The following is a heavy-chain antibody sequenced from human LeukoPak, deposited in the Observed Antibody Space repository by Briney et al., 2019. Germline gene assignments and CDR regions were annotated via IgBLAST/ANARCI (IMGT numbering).Heavy chain of an antibody. CDR2: IYYTGNT. Sequence: SETLSLTCSVSGGSISSYYWSWVRQPPGKGLEWIGYIYYTGNTNYNPSLESRVTISVDTSKNQFSLKLSSVTAADTAVYYCAGTVAGTPYYFDYWGQGTLVTVSS. J-gene: IGHJ4*02. V-gene: IGHV4-59*12. CDR3: AGTVAGTPYYFDY. D-gene: IGHD6-19*01. CDR1: GGSISSYY.